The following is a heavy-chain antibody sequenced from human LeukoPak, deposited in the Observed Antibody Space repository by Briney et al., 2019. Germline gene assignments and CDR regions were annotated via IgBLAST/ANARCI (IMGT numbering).Heavy chain of an antibody. CDR1: GFTFSSYG. D-gene: IGHD3-22*01. V-gene: IGHV3-30*18. J-gene: IGHJ4*02. Sequence: GGSLRLSCAASGFTFSSYGMHWVRQAPGKGLEWVAVISYDGSNKYYADSVKGRFTISRDNSKNTLYLQMNSLRVEDTAVYYCAKDIGYYDSSGSTFDYWGQGTLVTVSS. CDR3: AKDIGYYDSSGSTFDY. CDR2: ISYDGSNK.